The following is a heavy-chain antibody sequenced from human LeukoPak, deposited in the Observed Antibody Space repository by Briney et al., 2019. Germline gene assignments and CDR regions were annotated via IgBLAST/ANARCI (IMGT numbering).Heavy chain of an antibody. CDR3: VKDILGWTFDS. CDR1: GFTVDANA. J-gene: IGHJ4*02. V-gene: IGHV3-23*01. Sequence: QPGGSLRLSCEASGFTVDANAMAWVRQAPGKGLEWVAGLGSDGRTRYRDSVKGRLTISRDNFKNTVYLEMNSLRGEDTALYYCVKDILGWTFDSWGQGTLVTVAS. D-gene: IGHD4-23*01. CDR2: LGSDGRT.